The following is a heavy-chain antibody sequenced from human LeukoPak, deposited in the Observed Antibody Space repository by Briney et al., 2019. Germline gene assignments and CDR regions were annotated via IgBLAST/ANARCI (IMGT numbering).Heavy chain of an antibody. D-gene: IGHD5-12*01. Sequence: ASVKVSCKASGGIFSSYAISWVRQAPGQGFEWVGRIIPIFGTANYARKFQGRVTITTDESTSTAYMELSSLRSEDTAVYSCARDFQVATIPPWFDPWGQGTLVTVS. J-gene: IGHJ5*02. CDR2: IIPIFGTA. CDR1: GGIFSSYA. CDR3: ARDFQVATIPPWFDP. V-gene: IGHV1-69*05.